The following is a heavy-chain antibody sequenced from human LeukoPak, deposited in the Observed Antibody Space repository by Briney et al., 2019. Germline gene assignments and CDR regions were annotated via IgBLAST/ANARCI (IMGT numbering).Heavy chain of an antibody. D-gene: IGHD6-13*01. CDR1: GYTLTELS. V-gene: IGHV1-24*01. J-gene: IGHJ3*02. CDR2: FDPEDGET. Sequence: ASVKVSCKVSGYTLTELSMHWVRQAPGKGLEWMGGFDPEDGETIYAQKFQGRVTMTEDTSTDTAYMELGSLRSEDTAVYYCATPGYSSSWYSREDAFDIWGQGTMVTVSS. CDR3: ATPGYSSSWYSREDAFDI.